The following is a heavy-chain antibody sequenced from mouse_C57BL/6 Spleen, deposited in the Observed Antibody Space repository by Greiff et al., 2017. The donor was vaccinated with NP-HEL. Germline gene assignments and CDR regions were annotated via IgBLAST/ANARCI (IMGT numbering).Heavy chain of an antibody. V-gene: IGHV1-80*01. Sequence: VQLQQSGAELVKPGASVKISCKASGYDFNSYWMNWVKQRPGKGLEWIGQIYPGDGEPNYNGKFKGKATLTADKSSSTAYMQLSSLTSEDSAVYFCARSGYSDYMDYWGQGTSVTVSS. CDR2: IYPGDGEP. D-gene: IGHD2-3*01. CDR1: GYDFNSYW. J-gene: IGHJ4*01. CDR3: ARSGYSDYMDY.